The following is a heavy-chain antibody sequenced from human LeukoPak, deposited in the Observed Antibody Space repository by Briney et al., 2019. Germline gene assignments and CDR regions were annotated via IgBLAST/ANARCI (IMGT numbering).Heavy chain of an antibody. CDR1: GGSFSGYY. CDR2: GSISYSATT. V-gene: IGHV4-34*01. CDR3: ASCGSGWGNFDY. J-gene: IGHJ4*02. D-gene: IGHD6-19*01. Sequence: SETLSLTCAVYGGSFSGYYWSWIRQPPGKGLEWIGVGSISYSATTYYNPSLKSRVTISVDKSKNQFSLKLSSVTAADTAVYYCASCGSGWGNFDYWGQGTLVTVSS.